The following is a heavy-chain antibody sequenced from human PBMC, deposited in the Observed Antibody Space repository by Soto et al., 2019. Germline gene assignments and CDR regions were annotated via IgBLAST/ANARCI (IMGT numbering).Heavy chain of an antibody. Sequence: EAQLLESGGGLARPGGSLRLSRVASGFIFSDYAMTWIRQAPGKGLERVATISATGGNIEYREALTGRFTISRDNSKKMVYLQINVLTADATAVYYCAKVAGGLGYFDLWGRSTLVTVSS. CDR3: AKVAGGLGYFDL. CDR2: ISATGGNI. D-gene: IGHD3-16*01. V-gene: IGHV3-23*01. CDR1: GFIFSDYA. J-gene: IGHJ2*01.